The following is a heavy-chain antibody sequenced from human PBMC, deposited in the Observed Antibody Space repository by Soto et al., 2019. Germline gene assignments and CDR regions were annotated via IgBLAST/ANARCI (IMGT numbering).Heavy chain of an antibody. CDR1: GFNVNSDY. D-gene: IGHD2-21*02. CDR2: IYSGETT. Sequence: SLRLSCAASGFNVNSDYMNWVRQTPGKGLEWVASIYSGETTYYADSVRGRFTISSDKSKNTLYFQLSSLRIEDTAVYYCTRDGRGLGRLSLFEYWGQGVLVTVSS. J-gene: IGHJ4*02. CDR3: TRDGRGLGRLSLFEY. V-gene: IGHV3-53*01.